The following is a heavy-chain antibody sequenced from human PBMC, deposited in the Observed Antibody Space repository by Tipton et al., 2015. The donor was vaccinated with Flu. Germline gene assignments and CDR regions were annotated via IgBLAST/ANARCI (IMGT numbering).Heavy chain of an antibody. CDR1: GFTFSSYA. CDR3: ARRYYPGLGFSAIAGY. D-gene: IGHD3-10*01. J-gene: IGHJ4*02. CDR2: ISGSGGRT. Sequence: GSLRLSCAASGFTFSSYAMSWVRQAPGKGLEWVSLISGSGGRTNYADSVKGRFTISRDNSKNTLYLQMNSLRAEDTAVYYCARRYYPGLGFSAIAGYWGQGTLVTVSS. V-gene: IGHV3-23*01.